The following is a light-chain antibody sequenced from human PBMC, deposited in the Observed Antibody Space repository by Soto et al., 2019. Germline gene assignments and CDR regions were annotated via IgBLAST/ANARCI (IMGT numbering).Light chain of an antibody. CDR1: QSISTW. J-gene: IGKJ2*01. Sequence: DIQMTRSPSTLPASIGDRVTITCRPSQSISTWLAWYQQKPGKAPKLLIYDVSTLQSGVPSRFSGGGSGTHFTLTISSLQPDDFATYYCQQYNAYFTFGQGTKVEMK. CDR2: DVS. V-gene: IGKV1-5*01. CDR3: QQYNAYFT.